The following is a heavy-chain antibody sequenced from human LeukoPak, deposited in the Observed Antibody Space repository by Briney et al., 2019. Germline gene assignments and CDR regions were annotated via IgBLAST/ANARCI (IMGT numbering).Heavy chain of an antibody. CDR2: MNPNSGNI. CDR1: GYTFTSYD. J-gene: IGHJ4*02. D-gene: IGHD3-22*01. V-gene: IGHV1-8*01. CDR3: ARYYYYDSSGYYQSYTDY. Sequence: ASVKVSCKASGYTFTSYDINWVRQATGQGLEWMGWMNPNSGNIGYAQKFQGRVTMTRNTSISTAYMELSSLRSEDTAVYYCARYYYYDSSGYYQSYTDYWGQGTLVTVSS.